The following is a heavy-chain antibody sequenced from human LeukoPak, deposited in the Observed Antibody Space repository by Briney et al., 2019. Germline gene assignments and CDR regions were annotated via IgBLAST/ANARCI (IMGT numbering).Heavy chain of an antibody. CDR3: AKQLGYCSDGSCYFPY. Sequence: GGSLRLSCSASGFTFSTYWMSWVRQAPGKGLEWVSAISNNGGYTYYANSVQGRFTISRDNSKSTLCLQMNSLRAEDTAVYYCAKQLGYCSDGSCYFPYWGQGTLVTVSS. D-gene: IGHD2-15*01. J-gene: IGHJ4*02. CDR2: ISNNGGYT. V-gene: IGHV3-23*01. CDR1: GFTFSTYW.